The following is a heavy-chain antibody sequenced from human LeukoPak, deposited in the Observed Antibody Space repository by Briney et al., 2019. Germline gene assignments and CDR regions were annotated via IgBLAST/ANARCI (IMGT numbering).Heavy chain of an antibody. CDR3: ARLIAVAGTSY. V-gene: IGHV4-39*01. CDR1: GGSISSSSYY. CDR2: IYYSGST. D-gene: IGHD6-19*01. Sequence: PSETLSLTCTVSGGSISSSSYYWGWIRQPPGKGLEWIGSIYYSGSTYYNPSLKSRVTISVDTSKNQFSLKLSSVTAADTAVYYCARLIAVAGTSYWGQGTLVTVS. J-gene: IGHJ4*02.